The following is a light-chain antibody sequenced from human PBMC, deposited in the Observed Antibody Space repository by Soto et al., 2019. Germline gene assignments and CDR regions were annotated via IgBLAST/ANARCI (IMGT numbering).Light chain of an antibody. Sequence: DIVMTQSQDSLAVSLGERATINCKSSQSVLYSSNKKNYLAWYQQKPGQPPKLLIYWASTRESGIPDRFSGSGSGTDFTLTISSLQAEDVAVYYCQQYYTAPPYTFGQGTKLEIK. CDR3: QQYYTAPPYT. V-gene: IGKV4-1*01. CDR2: WAS. J-gene: IGKJ2*01. CDR1: QSVLYSSNKKNY.